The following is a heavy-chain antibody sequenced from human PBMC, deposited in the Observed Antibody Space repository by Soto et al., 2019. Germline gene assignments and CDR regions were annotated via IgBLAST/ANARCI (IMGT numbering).Heavy chain of an antibody. Sequence: QMQLQESGPGLVKPSETLSLTCTVSNGSISTTSYNWGWIRQSPGKGLEWMGTIFYTGTTSYNPSLKRRVTITVYTSNTPFSLKLAAVTAADTAVYCCARHGSFWGQGILVVVSS. V-gene: IGHV4-39*01. CDR3: ARHGSF. CDR1: NGSISTTSYN. CDR2: IFYTGTT. D-gene: IGHD3-16*02. J-gene: IGHJ4*02.